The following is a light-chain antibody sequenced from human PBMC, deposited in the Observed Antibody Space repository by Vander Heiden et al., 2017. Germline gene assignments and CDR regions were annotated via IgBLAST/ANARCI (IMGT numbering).Light chain of an antibody. CDR1: QSVLYSSNNKNY. J-gene: IGKJ1*01. V-gene: IGKV4-1*01. Sequence: DIVMTQSPDSLAASLGERAPINCKSSQSVLYSSNNKNYLAWYQQKPGQPPKLRIYWASTRESGVPDRCSGSGSGTDFTLTISSLQAEDVAVYYCQQYDSTPRTFGQGTKVEIK. CDR2: WAS. CDR3: QQYDSTPRT.